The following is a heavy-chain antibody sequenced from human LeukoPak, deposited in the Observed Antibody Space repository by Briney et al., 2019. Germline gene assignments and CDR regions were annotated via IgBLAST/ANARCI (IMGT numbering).Heavy chain of an antibody. D-gene: IGHD3-22*01. Sequence: ASVKVSCKASGYTFTSYYMHWVRQAPGQGLEWMGWINPNSGGTNYAQKFQGRVTMTRDTSISTAYMELGRLRSDDTAVYYCARDYEEYYYDSSGYYAWFDPWGQGTLVTVSS. CDR3: ARDYEEYYYDSSGYYAWFDP. CDR2: INPNSGGT. J-gene: IGHJ5*02. CDR1: GYTFTSYY. V-gene: IGHV1-2*02.